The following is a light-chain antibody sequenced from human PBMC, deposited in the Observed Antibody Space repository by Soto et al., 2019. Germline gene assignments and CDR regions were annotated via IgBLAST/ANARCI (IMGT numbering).Light chain of an antibody. CDR2: GAS. CDR1: QSVSSSY. J-gene: IGKJ1*01. CDR3: QQYGSSPRT. V-gene: IGKV3-20*01. Sequence: IVVTQPPDTLSWSPGERATLSCRASQSVSSSYLAWYQQKPGQAPRLLIYGASSRATGIPDRFSGSGSGRDFTLTISRLEPEDFAVYYCQQYGSSPRTFGQGTKVDI.